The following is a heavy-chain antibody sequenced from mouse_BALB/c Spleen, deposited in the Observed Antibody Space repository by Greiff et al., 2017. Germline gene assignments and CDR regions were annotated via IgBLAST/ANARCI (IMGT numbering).Heavy chain of an antibody. Sequence: EVKVVESGGGLVKPGGSLKLSCAASGFTFSDYYMYWVRQTPEKRLEWVATISDGGSYTYYPDSVKGRFTISRDNAKNNLYLQMSSLKSEDTAMYYCARDYYGSGWYFDVWGAGTTVTVSS. CDR2: ISDGGSYT. V-gene: IGHV5-4*02. CDR1: GFTFSDYY. CDR3: ARDYYGSGWYFDV. J-gene: IGHJ1*01. D-gene: IGHD1-1*01.